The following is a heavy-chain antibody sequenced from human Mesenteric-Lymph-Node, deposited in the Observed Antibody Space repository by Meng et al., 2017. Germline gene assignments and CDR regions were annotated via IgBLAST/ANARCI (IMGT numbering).Heavy chain of an antibody. Sequence: SVKVSCKASGGTFSSYAISWVRQAPGQGLEWMGGIIPSFGTANYAQKFQGRVTIPADESTSTAYMELSSLRSEDTAVYYCARLCPEWLDDDHMIAYYFDYWGQGTLVTVSS. D-gene: IGHD6-19*01. CDR3: ARLCPEWLDDDHMIAYYFDY. J-gene: IGHJ4*02. CDR2: IIPSFGTA. V-gene: IGHV1-69*13. CDR1: GGTFSSYA.